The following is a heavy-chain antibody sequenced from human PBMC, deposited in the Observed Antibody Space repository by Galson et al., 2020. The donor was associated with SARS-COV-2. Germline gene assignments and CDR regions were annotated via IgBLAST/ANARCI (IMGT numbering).Heavy chain of an antibody. J-gene: IGHJ6*03. CDR1: GGSFRNYY. CDR3: ARGAEGRRIIVVVPYYCRYMDV. D-gene: IGHD2-15*01. CDR2: INHRGST. V-gene: IGHV4-34*01. Sequence: SETLSLTCAVYGGSFRNYYWTWIRQSPEKGLEWLGEINHRGSTNYNPSLKSRVAMSVDASKNQFSLSLSSVTAADTAVYYCARGAEGRRIIVVVPYYCRYMDVWGSGTTVTVSS.